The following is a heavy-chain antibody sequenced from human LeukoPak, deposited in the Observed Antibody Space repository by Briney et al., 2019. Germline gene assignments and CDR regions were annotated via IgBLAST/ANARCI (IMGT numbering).Heavy chain of an antibody. Sequence: SQSLSLTCDVSGDSVSSNSAGWNLVRQSPSRGLECLGRTYYRSKCNNDYAVSVKSRITINTDTYNNKFTLPLKPVTPQVMLVNYCARGFLAAGGFDYWGQGSLVTVSS. V-gene: IGHV6-1*01. CDR2: TYYRSKCNN. CDR3: ARGFLAAGGFDY. J-gene: IGHJ4*02. D-gene: IGHD2-15*01. CDR1: GDSVSSNSAG.